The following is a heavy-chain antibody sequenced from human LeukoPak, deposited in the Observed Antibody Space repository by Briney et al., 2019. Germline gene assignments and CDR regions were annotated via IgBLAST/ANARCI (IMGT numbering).Heavy chain of an antibody. J-gene: IGHJ3*02. Sequence: ASVKVSCKASGYTFTGYYMHWVRQAPGQGLEWMGWINPNSGGTNYAQKFQGRVTMTRDTSISTAYMELSRLRSDDTAVYYCARGYYDSSGLGDAFDIWGQGTMVTVSS. CDR3: ARGYYDSSGLGDAFDI. D-gene: IGHD3-22*01. CDR1: GYTFTGYY. V-gene: IGHV1-2*02. CDR2: INPNSGGT.